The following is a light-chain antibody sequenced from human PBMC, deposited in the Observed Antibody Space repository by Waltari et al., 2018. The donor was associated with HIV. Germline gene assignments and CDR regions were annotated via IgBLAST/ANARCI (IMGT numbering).Light chain of an antibody. V-gene: IGLV2-14*03. Sequence: QSALTQPASVSGSPGQSITISCTGTSSDVGGYIYVSWYQQHPGKAPKLMIYDVSNRPAGVSNRFSGSKSGNTASLTISGLQAEDEADYYCSSYTSNSTYVFGTGTKVTVL. CDR3: SSYTSNSTYV. CDR1: SSDVGGYIY. J-gene: IGLJ1*01. CDR2: DVS.